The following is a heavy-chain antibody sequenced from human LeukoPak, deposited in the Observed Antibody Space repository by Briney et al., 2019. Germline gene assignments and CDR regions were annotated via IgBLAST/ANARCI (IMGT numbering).Heavy chain of an antibody. CDR3: ARERGHIVVVPAAIREGDYYYYYMDV. D-gene: IGHD2-2*02. Sequence: PSETLSLTCTVSGGSISSGGYYWSWIRQPPGKGLEWIGYIYYSGSTSYNPSLKSRITISVDTSKNQFSLKLSSVTAADTAVYYCARERGHIVVVPAAIREGDYYYYYMDVWGKGTTVTVSS. CDR1: GGSISSGGYY. J-gene: IGHJ6*03. CDR2: IYYSGST. V-gene: IGHV4-30-4*01.